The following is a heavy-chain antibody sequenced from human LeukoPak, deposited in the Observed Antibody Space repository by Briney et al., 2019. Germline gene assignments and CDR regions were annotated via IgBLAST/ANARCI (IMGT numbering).Heavy chain of an antibody. D-gene: IGHD3-22*01. V-gene: IGHV1-69*05. J-gene: IGHJ3*02. CDR1: GGTFSSYA. CDR2: IIPIFGTA. Sequence: GASVKVSCKASGGTFSSYAISWVRQAPGQGLEWMGGIIPIFGTANYAQKFQGRVTITTDESTSTAHMELSSLRSEDTAVYYCAREYDSSGYYRGGDAFDIWGQGTMVPVSS. CDR3: AREYDSSGYYRGGDAFDI.